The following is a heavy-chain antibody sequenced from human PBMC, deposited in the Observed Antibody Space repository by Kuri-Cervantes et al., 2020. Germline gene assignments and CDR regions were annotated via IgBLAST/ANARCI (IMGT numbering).Heavy chain of an antibody. J-gene: IGHJ4*02. CDR2: INPSGGST. D-gene: IGHD2/OR15-2a*01. CDR1: GYTFTSYY. CDR3: ARSRRLGFLDY. V-gene: IGHV1-46*01. Sequence: ASVKVSCKASGYTFTSYYMHWVRQAPGQGLEWMGIINPSGGSTSYAQKFQGRVTMIRDTSTSTVYMELSSLRSEDTAVYYCARSRRLGFLDYWGQGTLVTVSS.